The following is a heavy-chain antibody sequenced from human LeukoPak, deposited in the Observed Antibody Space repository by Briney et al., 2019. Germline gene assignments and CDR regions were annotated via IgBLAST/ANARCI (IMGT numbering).Heavy chain of an antibody. V-gene: IGHV4-34*01. J-gene: IGHJ5*02. CDR2: INHSGST. CDR1: GGSFSAYY. Sequence: SETLSLTCAVYGGSFSAYYWSWIRRPPGKGLEWIGEINHSGSTNYNPSLKSRVTISVDTSKNQFSLKLSSVTAADTAVYYCARDRPNWFDPWGQGTLVTVSS. CDR3: ARDRPNWFDP.